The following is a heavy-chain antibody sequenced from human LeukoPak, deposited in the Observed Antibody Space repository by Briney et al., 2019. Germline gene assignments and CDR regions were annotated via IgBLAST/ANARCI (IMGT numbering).Heavy chain of an antibody. CDR3: ARVQRPLDGADD. D-gene: IGHD1-1*01. CDR1: GXSISSYY. V-gene: IGHV4-59*01. CDR2: IYYSGST. J-gene: IGHJ4*02. Sequence: KPSETLSLTFTVSGXSISSYYWSWIRQPPGKELEWIGYIYYSGSTYYNPSLKSRVTISVDTSKNLFSLKLSSVTAADTAVYYCARVQRPLDGADDWGQGTLVTVSS.